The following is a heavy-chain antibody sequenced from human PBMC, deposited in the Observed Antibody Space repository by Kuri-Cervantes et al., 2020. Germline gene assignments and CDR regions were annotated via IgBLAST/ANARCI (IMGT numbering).Heavy chain of an antibody. Sequence: SCAVSGGSISSGGYSWSWIRQPPGKGLEWIGYIYHSGSTYYNPSLKSRVTISVDTSKNQFSLKLSSVTAADTAVYYCARGRSKDYFDYWGQGTLVTVSS. V-gene: IGHV4-30-2*05. CDR1: GGSISSGGYS. CDR3: ARGRSKDYFDY. CDR2: IYHSGST. J-gene: IGHJ4*02.